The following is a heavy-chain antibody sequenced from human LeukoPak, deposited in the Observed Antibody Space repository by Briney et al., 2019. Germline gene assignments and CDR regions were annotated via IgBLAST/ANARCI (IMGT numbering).Heavy chain of an antibody. V-gene: IGHV3-21*06. Sequence: GGSLRLSCAASGFTFSSYYMYWVRQAPGKGLEWVSSISTNSSYIYSADSVKGRFTISRDNAKNSLFLQMNNLRAEDTATYYCARDRSAYNNGGGELGHWGQGTLVTVSS. CDR2: ISTNSSYI. CDR1: GFTFSSYY. CDR3: ARDRSAYNNGGGELGH. J-gene: IGHJ1*01. D-gene: IGHD3-10*01.